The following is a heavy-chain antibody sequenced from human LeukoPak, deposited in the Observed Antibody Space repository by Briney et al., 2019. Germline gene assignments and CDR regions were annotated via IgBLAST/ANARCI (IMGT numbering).Heavy chain of an antibody. Sequence: PQTLSLTCTVSGGSISSGGYYWSWIRQHPGKGLEWIGYIYYSGSTYYNPSLKSRVTISVDTSKNQFSLKLSSVTAADTAVYYCARGVYCSSTSCYRGYYYYGMDVWGQGTTVTVSS. J-gene: IGHJ6*02. V-gene: IGHV4-31*03. CDR3: ARGVYCSSTSCYRGYYYYGMDV. CDR2: IYYSGST. D-gene: IGHD2-2*01. CDR1: GGSISSGGYY.